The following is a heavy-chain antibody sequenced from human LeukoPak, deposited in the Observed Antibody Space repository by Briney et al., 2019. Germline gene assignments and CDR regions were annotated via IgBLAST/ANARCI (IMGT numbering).Heavy chain of an antibody. D-gene: IGHD6-13*01. CDR2: IYYSGST. CDR3: ATRYSSSWRVDY. Sequence: SETLSLTCTISGDSISSSSYYWGWIRQPPGKGLEWIGSIYYSGSTYYNPSLKSRVTISVDTSKNQFSLKVSSVTAADTAVYYCATRYSSSWRVDYWGQGTLVTVSS. CDR1: GDSISSSSYY. J-gene: IGHJ4*02. V-gene: IGHV4-39*01.